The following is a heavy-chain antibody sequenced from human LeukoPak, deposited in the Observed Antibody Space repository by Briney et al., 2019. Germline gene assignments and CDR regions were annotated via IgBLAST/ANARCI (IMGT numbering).Heavy chain of an antibody. D-gene: IGHD6-19*01. Sequence: GGSLRLSCAASGFTLSTYTMNWVRQAPGKGLEWVSSISTGGSYIDYVDSVKGRFTISRDNAKKLLYLQMNSLRVEDTAVYYCAKDGYSSDQFDYWGQGTLVTVSS. J-gene: IGHJ4*02. CDR1: GFTLSTYT. CDR2: ISTGGSYI. CDR3: AKDGYSSDQFDY. V-gene: IGHV3-21*01.